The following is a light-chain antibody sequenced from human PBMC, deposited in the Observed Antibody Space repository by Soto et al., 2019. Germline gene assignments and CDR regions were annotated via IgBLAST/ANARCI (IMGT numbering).Light chain of an antibody. CDR2: EGS. CDR3: CSYAGSDTMI. CDR1: SSDVGSYNL. J-gene: IGLJ2*01. V-gene: IGLV2-23*01. Sequence: HSVLTQPASVSGSPGQSFPISCTGTSSDVGSYNLVSWYQQPPGEAPKLMIYEGSKRPSGVSNRFSGSKSGNTASLTISGLQAEEEDDYYCCSYAGSDTMIFGGGTKLTVL.